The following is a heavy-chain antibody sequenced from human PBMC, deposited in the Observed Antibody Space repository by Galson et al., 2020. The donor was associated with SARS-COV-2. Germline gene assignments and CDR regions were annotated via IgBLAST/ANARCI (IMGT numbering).Heavy chain of an antibody. V-gene: IGHV5-51*01. CDR3: ARGLVTISLFDI. J-gene: IGHJ3*02. CDR1: GYSFTSYW. Sequence: GESLKISCKGSGYSFTSYWIGRVRQMPGKGPEWMGIIYPGDSDTRYSPSFQGQVTISADKSISTAYLQWSSLKAPDTAVYYCARGLVTISLFDIWGQGTMVTVSS. CDR2: IYPGDSDT. D-gene: IGHD3-3*01.